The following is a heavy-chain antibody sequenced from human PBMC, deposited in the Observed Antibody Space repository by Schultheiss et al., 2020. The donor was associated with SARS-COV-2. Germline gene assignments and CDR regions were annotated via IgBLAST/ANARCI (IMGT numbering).Heavy chain of an antibody. Sequence: ASVKVSCKASGYTFTGYYMHWVRQAPGQGLEWMGWINPNSGGTNYAQKFQGWVTMTRDMSTSTAYMELSSLRSEDTAVYYCAADLGGATRWFDYWGQGTLVTVS. V-gene: IGHV1-2*04. CDR2: INPNSGGT. D-gene: IGHD1-26*01. CDR3: AADLGGATRWFDY. J-gene: IGHJ4*02. CDR1: GYTFTGYY.